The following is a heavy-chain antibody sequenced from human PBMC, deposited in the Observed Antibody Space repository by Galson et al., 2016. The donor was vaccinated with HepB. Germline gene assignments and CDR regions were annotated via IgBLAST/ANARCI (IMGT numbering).Heavy chain of an antibody. V-gene: IGHV3-23*01. CDR2: VSGSGGNT. CDR1: GFTFSSYA. D-gene: IGHD3-22*01. J-gene: IGHJ4*02. Sequence: SLRLSCAASGFTFSSYAMSWVRQAPGKGLEWVSSVSGSGGNTYDAGSVKGRFTISRDNSKNTLYLQTNSLSAEDTAVYYCAKSIDSGGFYFERGADYWGQGTLVTVSS. CDR3: AKSIDSGGFYFERGADY.